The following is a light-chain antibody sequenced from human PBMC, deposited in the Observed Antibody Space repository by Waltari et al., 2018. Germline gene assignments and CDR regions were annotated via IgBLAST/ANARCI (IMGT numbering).Light chain of an antibody. CDR3: QTGGHGTWV. Sequence: QLVLTRSPSASASLGASVKLTCTLSSGHSNNVIAWLQKRPEKGPRFVMQVNSDGSDSKGDGIPDRLSGSSSGAGRYLTSSRRRSEDEADYCCQTGGHGTWVFGEGTKLTVL. CDR2: VNSDGSD. V-gene: IGLV4-69*01. CDR1: SGHSNNV. J-gene: IGLJ3*02.